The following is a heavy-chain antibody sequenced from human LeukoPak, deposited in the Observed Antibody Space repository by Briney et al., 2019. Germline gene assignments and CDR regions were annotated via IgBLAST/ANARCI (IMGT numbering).Heavy chain of an antibody. Sequence: SETLSLTCTVSGGSISSSSYYWGWIRQPPGKGLEWIGSIYYSGSTYYNPSLKSRVTISVETSKNQFSLKLSSVTAADTAVYYCARAGEPNYDFWSGYYYYMDVWGKGTTVTVSS. CDR2: IYYSGST. CDR1: GGSISSSSYY. D-gene: IGHD3-3*01. J-gene: IGHJ6*03. V-gene: IGHV4-39*07. CDR3: ARAGEPNYDFWSGYYYYMDV.